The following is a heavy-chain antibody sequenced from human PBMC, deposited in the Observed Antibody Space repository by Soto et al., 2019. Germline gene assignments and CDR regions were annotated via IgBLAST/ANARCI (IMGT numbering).Heavy chain of an antibody. V-gene: IGHV3-74*01. Sequence: EVQLVESGGGLVQPGGSLRLSCGASGITVSSYWMHWVRQAPGKGLVWVSRISRDGSSTNYADSVKGRFTISRDNAKNTLYLQMNSLRAEDTAVYYCAREAAVAGTGFDYWGQGILVTVSS. D-gene: IGHD6-19*01. J-gene: IGHJ4*02. CDR2: ISRDGSST. CDR1: GITVSSYW. CDR3: AREAAVAGTGFDY.